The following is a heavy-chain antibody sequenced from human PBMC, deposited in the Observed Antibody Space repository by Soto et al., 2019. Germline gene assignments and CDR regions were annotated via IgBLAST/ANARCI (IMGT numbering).Heavy chain of an antibody. CDR2: MIPNSGNT. D-gene: IGHD3-10*01. J-gene: IGHJ6*02. Sequence: ASVKVSCKASGYTFTSYDINWVRQATGQGPEWMGWMIPNSGNTGYAQKFQGRLTMTRNTSISTAYTDLSSLRSEDTAVYYCARGKGVLLWFGELLDYYYGMDVWGQGTTVTAP. V-gene: IGHV1-8*01. CDR1: GYTFTSYD. CDR3: ARGKGVLLWFGELLDYYYGMDV.